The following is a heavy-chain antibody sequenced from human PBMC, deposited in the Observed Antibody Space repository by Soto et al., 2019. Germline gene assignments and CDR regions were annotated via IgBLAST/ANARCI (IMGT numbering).Heavy chain of an antibody. V-gene: IGHV4-38-2*01. CDR2: IYHTGST. J-gene: IGHJ5*02. Sequence: SETLSLTCAVSGNSISSGYYWGWIRQPPGKGLEWIGSIYHTGSTYFNPSLKSRVTISVDTSKNQFSLILTSVTAADTAVYYCARGLLPYCSGGTCYGGNCFDPWGQGTLVTVSS. CDR1: GNSISSGYY. CDR3: ARGLLPYCSGGTCYGGNCFDP. D-gene: IGHD2-15*01.